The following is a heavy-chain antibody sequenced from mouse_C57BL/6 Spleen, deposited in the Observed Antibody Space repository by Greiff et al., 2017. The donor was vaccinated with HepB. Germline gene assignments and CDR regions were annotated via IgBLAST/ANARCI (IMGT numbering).Heavy chain of an antibody. V-gene: IGHV1-82*01. CDR3: ARELPAWFAY. CDR1: GYAFSSSW. D-gene: IGHD2-12*01. CDR2: IYPGDGDT. J-gene: IGHJ3*01. Sequence: VQLQQSGPELVKPGASVKISCKASGYAFSSSWMNWVKQRPGKGLEWIGRIYPGDGDTNYNGKFKGKATLTADKSSSTAYMQLSSLTSEDSAVYFCARELPAWFAYWGQRTLVTVSA.